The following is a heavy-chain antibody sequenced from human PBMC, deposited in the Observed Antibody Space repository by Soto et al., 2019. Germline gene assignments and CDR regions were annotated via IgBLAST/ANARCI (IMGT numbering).Heavy chain of an antibody. CDR2: IYHSGST. J-gene: IGHJ4*02. V-gene: IGHV4-30-2*01. D-gene: IGHD3-16*01. Sequence: QLQLQESGSGLVKPSQTLSLTCAVSGGSISSGGYSWSWIRQPPGKGLGWIGYIYHSGSTYYNPSPRGRVNAPVDRSMNQFSMMRGSVPAAAAGVYCSARAWGLGAVAVGCWGQGALVTVSS. CDR3: ARAWGLGAVAVGC. CDR1: GGSISSGGYS.